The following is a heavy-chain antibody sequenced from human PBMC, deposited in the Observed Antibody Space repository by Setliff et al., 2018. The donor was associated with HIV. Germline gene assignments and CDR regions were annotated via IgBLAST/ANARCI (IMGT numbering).Heavy chain of an antibody. CDR3: AKLLGNGGNSDPFDI. Sequence: GGSLRLSCVASGFTFINYAMSWVRQAPGKGLEWVAVISYDGSYKYYADSVKGRFTISRDNSKNTLYVQMNSLTTEDTALYYCAKLLGNGGNSDPFDIWGQGTTVTVSS. CDR2: ISYDGSYK. V-gene: IGHV3-30*04. CDR1: GFTFINYA. J-gene: IGHJ3*02. D-gene: IGHD2-21*01.